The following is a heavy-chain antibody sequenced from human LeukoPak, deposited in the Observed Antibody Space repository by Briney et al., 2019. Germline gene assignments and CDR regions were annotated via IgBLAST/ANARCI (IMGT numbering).Heavy chain of an antibody. V-gene: IGHV1-18*01. CDR3: ARHYYDSSGSLFDP. CDR1: GYTFTSYG. J-gene: IGHJ5*02. D-gene: IGHD3-22*01. Sequence: GASVKVSCKASGYTFTSYGISWVRQAPGQGLEWMGWIGAYNGNTNYAQKLQGRVTMTTDTSTSTAYMELRSLRSDDTAVYYCARHYYDSSGSLFDPWGQGTLVTVSS. CDR2: IGAYNGNT.